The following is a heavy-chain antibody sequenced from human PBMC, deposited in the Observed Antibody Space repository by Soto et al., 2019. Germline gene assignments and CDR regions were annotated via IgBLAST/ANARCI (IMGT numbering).Heavy chain of an antibody. CDR3: ASCRRGGF. Sequence: EVQLLESGGGLVQPGGSLRLSCAASGFTFSSYAMSWVRQAPGKGLEWVSEITGNGASTNYADSVKGRFTISRDNSKNTLSLQMNSLRAEDTAVYHCASCRRGGFWGQGTLVTVSS. D-gene: IGHD5-12*01. J-gene: IGHJ4*02. CDR2: ITGNGAST. V-gene: IGHV3-23*01. CDR1: GFTFSSYA.